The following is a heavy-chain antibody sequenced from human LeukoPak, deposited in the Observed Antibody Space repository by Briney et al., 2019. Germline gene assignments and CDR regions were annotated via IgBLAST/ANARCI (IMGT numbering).Heavy chain of an antibody. V-gene: IGHV1-18*01. CDR2: ISAYNGNT. CDR3: ARDTMVRGVNTDYYYYMDV. D-gene: IGHD3-10*01. J-gene: IGHJ6*03. CDR1: GYTFTSYG. Sequence: ASVKVSCKASGYTFTSYGISWVRQAPGQGLEWMGWISAYNGNTNYAQKLQGRVTMTTDTSTSTAYMELRSLRSDDTAVYYCARDTMVRGVNTDYYYYMDVWGKGTTVTVS.